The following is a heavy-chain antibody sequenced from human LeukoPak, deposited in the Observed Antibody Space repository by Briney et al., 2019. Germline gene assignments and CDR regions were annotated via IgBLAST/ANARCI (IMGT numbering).Heavy chain of an antibody. D-gene: IGHD3-10*01. Sequence: GGSLRLSCAASGFTFSSYAMHWVRQAPGKGLEWVAVISYDGSNKYYADSVKGRFTISRDNSKNTLYLQMNSLRAEDTAVYYCARYQSGLWFGELLYGMDVWGQGTTVTVSS. CDR2: ISYDGSNK. CDR3: ARYQSGLWFGELLYGMDV. J-gene: IGHJ6*02. V-gene: IGHV3-30-3*01. CDR1: GFTFSSYA.